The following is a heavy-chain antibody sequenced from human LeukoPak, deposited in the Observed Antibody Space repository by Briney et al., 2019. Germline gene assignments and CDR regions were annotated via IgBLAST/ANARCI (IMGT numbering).Heavy chain of an antibody. Sequence: SGPTLVKPTQTLTLTCTFSGFSLSTSGVGVGWIRQPPGKALEWLALIYWDDDKRYSPSLKSRLTITKDTSKNQVVLTMTNMDPVDTATYYCSHTGGILAAAGTRGAFDIWGQGTMVTVSS. J-gene: IGHJ3*02. D-gene: IGHD6-13*01. CDR3: SHTGGILAAAGTRGAFDI. CDR2: IYWDDDK. CDR1: GFSLSTSGVG. V-gene: IGHV2-5*02.